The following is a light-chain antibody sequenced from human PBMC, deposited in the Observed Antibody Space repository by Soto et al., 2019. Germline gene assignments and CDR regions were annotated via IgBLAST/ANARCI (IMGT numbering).Light chain of an antibody. V-gene: IGKV3-20*01. Sequence: EIILTQSPDTLSLSPGERATLSCRASQSFSSNYLSWCQQTPVQAPRLLIYGAYTRAAGMKDRFSGSGSGTDFTLTITRIEPEDSAAYFCQLCTGKQTTFGQWTRVEIK. J-gene: IGKJ5*01. CDR1: QSFSSNY. CDR3: QLCTGKQTT. CDR2: GAY.